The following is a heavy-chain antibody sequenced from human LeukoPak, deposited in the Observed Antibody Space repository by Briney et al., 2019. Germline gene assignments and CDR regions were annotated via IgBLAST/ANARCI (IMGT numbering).Heavy chain of an antibody. CDR1: GFIFRGYW. V-gene: IGHV3-7*05. CDR2: INQDGSEK. Sequence: GGSLRLSCAASGFIFRGYWMNWVRQAPGKGLEWVASINQDGSEKYYGDSVRGRFTISRDNAKNSLYLQMNGLRGDDTAVYYCATSRNSASDYWGQGTLVTVSS. CDR3: ATSRNSASDY. J-gene: IGHJ4*02. D-gene: IGHD4-11*01.